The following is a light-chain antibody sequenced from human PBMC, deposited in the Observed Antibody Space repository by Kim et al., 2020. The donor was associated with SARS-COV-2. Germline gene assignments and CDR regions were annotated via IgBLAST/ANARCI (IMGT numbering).Light chain of an antibody. CDR3: QHRGDWPPS. Sequence: EIVLTQSPATLSLSPGEGVTLSCRASQSISNNLAWYQQKRGQAPRLLIYDASSRATGIPARFSGSGSGTDFTLTISSLEPEDFAVYYCQHRGDWPPSFGGGTKVDIK. J-gene: IGKJ4*01. CDR2: DAS. V-gene: IGKV3-11*01. CDR1: QSISNN.